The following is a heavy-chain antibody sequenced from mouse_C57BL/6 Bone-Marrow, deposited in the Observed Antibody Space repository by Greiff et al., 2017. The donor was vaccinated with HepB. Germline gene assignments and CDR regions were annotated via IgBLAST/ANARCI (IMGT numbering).Heavy chain of an antibody. CDR3: ARRGNYYGSPWFAY. Sequence: EVKLVESGGDLVKPGGSLKLSCAASGFTFSSYGMSWVRQTPDKRLEWVATISSGGSYTYYPDSVKGRFTISRDNAKNTLYLQMSSLKSEDTAMYYCARRGNYYGSPWFAYWGQGTLVTVSA. D-gene: IGHD1-1*01. CDR1: GFTFSSYG. J-gene: IGHJ3*01. V-gene: IGHV5-6*02. CDR2: ISSGGSYT.